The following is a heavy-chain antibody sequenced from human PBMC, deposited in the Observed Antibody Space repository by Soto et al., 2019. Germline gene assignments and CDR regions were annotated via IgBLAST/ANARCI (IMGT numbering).Heavy chain of an antibody. D-gene: IGHD1-26*01. Sequence: QVQLVQSGAEVKKPGSSVKVSCKASGCTFSSYAISWVRQAPGQALEWMGGIIPIFGTANYAQKFQGRVTIPADKATGTAYRELSSLGSDDTAVDYWAREEVGYYGMDDGGQGTTVTVSS. CDR2: IIPIFGTA. CDR3: AREEVGYYGMDD. V-gene: IGHV1-69*06. CDR1: GCTFSSYA. J-gene: IGHJ6*02.